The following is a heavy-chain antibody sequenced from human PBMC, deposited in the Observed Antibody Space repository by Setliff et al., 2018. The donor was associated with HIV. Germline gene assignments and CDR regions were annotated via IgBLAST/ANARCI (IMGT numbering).Heavy chain of an antibody. CDR3: ARARITMIGGRLEPYAFDR. J-gene: IGHJ3*01. CDR1: GGSISSGDYY. D-gene: IGHD3-10*01. V-gene: IGHV4-30-4*01. Sequence: PSETLSLTCTVSGGSISSGDYYWSWIRRPPGKGLEWLGHIYYSGTIFYNPSLKTRLTVSVDTSKNQFSLNLNSVTAADTAVYYCARARITMIGGRLEPYAFDRWGQGTKVTVSS. CDR2: IYYSGTI.